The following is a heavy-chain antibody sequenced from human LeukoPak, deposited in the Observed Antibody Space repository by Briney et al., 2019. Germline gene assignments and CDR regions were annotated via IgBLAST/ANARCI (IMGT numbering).Heavy chain of an antibody. CDR1: GGSIRNSSYY. CDR2: ISYSGST. Sequence: PSETLSLTCTVSGGSIRNSSYYWGWIRQPPGKGLEWIGSISYSGSTFYNPCLKSQVTISADTSNIQFSLKLTSVTAADTAVYFCARHSSYVSPVRYWGQGTLVTVSP. D-gene: IGHD3-10*02. V-gene: IGHV4-39*01. J-gene: IGHJ4*02. CDR3: ARHSSYVSPVRY.